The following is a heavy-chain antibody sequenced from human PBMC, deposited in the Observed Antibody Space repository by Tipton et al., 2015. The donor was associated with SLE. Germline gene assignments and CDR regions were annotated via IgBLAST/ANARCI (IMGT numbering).Heavy chain of an antibody. V-gene: IGHV3-64*02. CDR1: GFTFSGYA. CDR2: ISSNGGST. J-gene: IGHJ3*02. Sequence: GSLRLSCAASGFTFSGYAMHWVRQAPGKGLEYVSAISSNGGSTYYADSVKGRFTISRDNSKNTLYLQMGSLRVEDMGVYYCARDRGLRWNYGLDAFDIWGQGTMVTVSS. CDR3: ARDRGLRWNYGLDAFDI. D-gene: IGHD1-7*01.